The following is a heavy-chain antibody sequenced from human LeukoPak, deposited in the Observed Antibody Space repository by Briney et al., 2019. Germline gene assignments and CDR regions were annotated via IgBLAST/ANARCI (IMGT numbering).Heavy chain of an antibody. CDR1: GFTFSSYW. CDR2: IKQDASEK. Sequence: GGSLRLSCAASGFTFSSYWMSWVRQAPGKGLEWVANIKQDASEKYYVDSVKGRFTISRDNAKNSLYLQMNSLRAEDTAVYYCARERFHGSGAPKYDCWGQGTLVTVSS. J-gene: IGHJ4*02. CDR3: ARERFHGSGAPKYDC. D-gene: IGHD3-10*01. V-gene: IGHV3-7*01.